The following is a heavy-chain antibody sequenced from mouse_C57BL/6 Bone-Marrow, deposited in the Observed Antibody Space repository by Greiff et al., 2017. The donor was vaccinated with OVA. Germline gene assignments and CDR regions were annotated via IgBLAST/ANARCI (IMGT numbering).Heavy chain of an antibody. D-gene: IGHD1-1*01. V-gene: IGHV4-1*01. CDR2: INPDSSTI. J-gene: IGHJ4*01. CDR3: ARLYYGSSRYYAMDY. CDR1: GIDFSRYW. Sequence: EVKLQESGGGLVQPGGSLKLSCAASGIDFSRYWMSWVRRAPGKGLEWIGEINPDSSTINYAPSLKDKFIISRDNAKNTLYLQMSKVRSEDTALYYCARLYYGSSRYYAMDYWGQGTSVTVSS.